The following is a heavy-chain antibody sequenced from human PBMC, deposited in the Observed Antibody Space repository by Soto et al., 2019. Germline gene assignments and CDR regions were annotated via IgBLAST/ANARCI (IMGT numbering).Heavy chain of an antibody. CDR3: ARGGGAYYYDSSGPGI. Sequence: QVQLQESGPGLVKPSETLSLTCTVSGGSVSSGSYYWSWIRQPPGKGLEWIGYIYYSGSTNYNPSPKSRVTISVDTSKNQFSLKLSSVTAADTAVYYCARGGGAYYYDSSGPGIWGQGTMVTVSS. D-gene: IGHD3-22*01. CDR1: GGSVSSGSYY. CDR2: IYYSGST. V-gene: IGHV4-61*01. J-gene: IGHJ3*02.